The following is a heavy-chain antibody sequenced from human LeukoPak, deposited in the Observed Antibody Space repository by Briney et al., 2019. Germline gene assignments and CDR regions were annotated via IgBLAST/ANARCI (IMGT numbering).Heavy chain of an antibody. CDR2: MNPNSGNT. CDR1: GYTFTSYD. Sequence: GASVKVSCKASGYTFTSYDINWVRQATGQGLEWMGWMNPNSGNTGYAQKFQGRVTMTRNTSISTAYMELSSLRSEDTAVYYCARVHRKQLVRGNWFDPWGRGTLVTVSS. CDR3: ARVHRKQLVRGNWFDP. D-gene: IGHD6-13*01. V-gene: IGHV1-8*01. J-gene: IGHJ5*02.